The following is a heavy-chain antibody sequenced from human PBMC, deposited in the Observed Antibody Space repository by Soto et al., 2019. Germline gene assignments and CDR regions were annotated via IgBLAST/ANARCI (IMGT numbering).Heavy chain of an antibody. D-gene: IGHD6-13*01. CDR1: GASITSGDYY. CDR2: SSYTGIT. V-gene: IGHV4-39*01. J-gene: IGHJ4*02. Sequence: QLQLQESGPGLLKPSQTLSLTCSVSGASITSGDYYWGWLRQAPGKGLQWIGSSSYTGITYFNPSLKSRITISVDTSRNQFSLRLTSVTAADTAVYYCARPDSSSWAAPFGSWGQGTLVTVSS. CDR3: ARPDSSSWAAPFGS.